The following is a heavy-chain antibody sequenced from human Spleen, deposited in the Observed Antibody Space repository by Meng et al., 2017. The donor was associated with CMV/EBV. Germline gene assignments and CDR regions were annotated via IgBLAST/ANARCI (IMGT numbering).Heavy chain of an antibody. Sequence: ASVKVSCKASGYTFTSYGISWVRQAPGQGLEWMGWISADNGNTNYAQKLQGRVTMTTDTSTSTAYMELTSLRSDDTAVYYCARDQIQLWVSGEYYFDYWGQGTTVTVSS. V-gene: IGHV1-18*01. CDR1: GYTFTSYG. CDR2: ISADNGNT. D-gene: IGHD5-18*01. J-gene: IGHJ4*02. CDR3: ARDQIQLWVSGEYYFDY.